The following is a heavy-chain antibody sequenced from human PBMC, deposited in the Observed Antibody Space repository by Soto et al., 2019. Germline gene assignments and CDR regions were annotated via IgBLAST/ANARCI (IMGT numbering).Heavy chain of an antibody. CDR2: ISYHGTNK. CDR3: ARDRGIYDYVWGSYRYLDY. D-gene: IGHD3-16*02. V-gene: IGHV3-30-3*01. J-gene: IGHJ4*02. Sequence: GGSLRLSCAASGFTFSSFTMHWVRQAPGKGLEWVAVISYHGTNKYYADSVKGRFTISRDNSKNTLYLQMNSLRAEDTAVYYCARDRGIYDYVWGSYRYLDYWGQGTLVTVSS. CDR1: GFTFSSFT.